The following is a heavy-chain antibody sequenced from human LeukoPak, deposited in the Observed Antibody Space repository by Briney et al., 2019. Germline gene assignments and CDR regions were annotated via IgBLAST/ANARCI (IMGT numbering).Heavy chain of an antibody. Sequence: GGSLRLSCTASGFTFTTYAMSWVRQPPGKGLEWVSTISGSGDSTYDADSVKGRFTFSRDNSKNTLYLQMNSLRAEDTAVYYCARTPSVPAGLDYWGQGTLVTVSS. V-gene: IGHV3-23*01. CDR1: GFTFTTYA. J-gene: IGHJ4*02. CDR3: ARTPSVPAGLDY. D-gene: IGHD6-19*01. CDR2: ISGSGDST.